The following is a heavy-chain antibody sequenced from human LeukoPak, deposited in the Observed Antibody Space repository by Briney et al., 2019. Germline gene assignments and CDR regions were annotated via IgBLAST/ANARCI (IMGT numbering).Heavy chain of an antibody. J-gene: IGHJ4*02. D-gene: IGHD4-17*01. V-gene: IGHV3-72*01. Sequence: GGSLRLSCTASGFPFSDYYIDWVRQAPGKGLEWVGRSRPKANGYTTDYAASVKGRFTVSRDNAKNSLYLQMNSLRAEDTAVYYCARLGARQMLEYWGQGTLVTVSS. CDR3: ARLGARQMLEY. CDR1: GFPFSDYY. CDR2: SRPKANGYTT.